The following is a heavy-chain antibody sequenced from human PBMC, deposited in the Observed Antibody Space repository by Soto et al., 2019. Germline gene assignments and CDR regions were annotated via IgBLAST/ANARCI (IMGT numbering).Heavy chain of an antibody. Sequence: QVQLVESGGGVVQPGRSLRLSCAASGLTFSSYGMHWVRQAPGKGLEWVAVIWYDGSNKYYADSVKGRFTISRDNSKNTLYLQMNSLRAEDTAVYYCARASYYDSSGYTLPVDYWGQGTLVTVSS. J-gene: IGHJ4*02. CDR1: GLTFSSYG. D-gene: IGHD3-22*01. CDR2: IWYDGSNK. V-gene: IGHV3-33*01. CDR3: ARASYYDSSGYTLPVDY.